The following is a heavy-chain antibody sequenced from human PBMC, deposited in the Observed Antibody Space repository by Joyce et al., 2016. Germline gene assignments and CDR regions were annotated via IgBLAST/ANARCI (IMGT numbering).Heavy chain of an antibody. J-gene: IGHJ4*02. CDR1: GFTFSSDA. Sequence: EVQLLESGGGVVQPGGSLRLACEASGFTFSSDAMGWVRQAPGEGLECVSGIRDNGGTTYYADSVGGRFTISRDNSKNTVYLQVNSLRAEDTAIYYCAKSPTMVSPRPDSWGQGTLVTVSS. CDR2: IRDNGGTT. CDR3: AKSPTMVSPRPDS. D-gene: IGHD3-10*01. V-gene: IGHV3-23*01.